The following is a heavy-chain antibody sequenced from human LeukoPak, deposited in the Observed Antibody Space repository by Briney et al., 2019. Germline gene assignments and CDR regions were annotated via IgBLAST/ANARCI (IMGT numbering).Heavy chain of an antibody. J-gene: IGHJ5*02. Sequence: PGGSLRLSCAASGFTFSSYCMHWVRQAPGKGLVWVSRINSDGSNTSYADSVKGRFTISRDNAKNTLYLQMNSLRAEDTAVYYSARERGESTYYYFWGGYYNWFDPWGQGTLVTVSS. CDR2: INSDGSNT. D-gene: IGHD3-3*01. CDR3: ARERGESTYYYFWGGYYNWFDP. V-gene: IGHV3-74*01. CDR1: GFTFSSYC.